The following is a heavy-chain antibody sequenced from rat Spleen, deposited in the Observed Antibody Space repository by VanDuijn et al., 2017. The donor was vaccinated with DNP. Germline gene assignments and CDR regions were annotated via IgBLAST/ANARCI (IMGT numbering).Heavy chain of an antibody. V-gene: IGHV5-58*01. Sequence: EVQLVETGGGLVQPGRSLKLSCVASGFTFNTYWMFWVRQAPGKGLEWVASINPDGASTYYLDSVKGRFTISRDNAENTVYLQMDSLRSEDTATYYCTTLITFMSGWSQGTSVTVSS. CDR3: TTLITFMSG. CDR1: GFTFNTYW. J-gene: IGHJ4*01. CDR2: INPDGAST. D-gene: IGHD1-1*01.